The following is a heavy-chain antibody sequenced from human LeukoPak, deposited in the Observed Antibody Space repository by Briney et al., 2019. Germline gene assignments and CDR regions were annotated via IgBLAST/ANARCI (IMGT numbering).Heavy chain of an antibody. Sequence: GGSLRLSCAASGFTFSSYGMHWVRQAPGKGLEWEAFIRYDGSNKYYADSVKGRFTISRDNSKNTLYLQMNSLRAEDTAVYYCAKDHLMYVVPAAKSWFDPWGQGTLVTVSS. D-gene: IGHD2-2*01. CDR2: IRYDGSNK. J-gene: IGHJ5*02. CDR1: GFTFSSYG. CDR3: AKDHLMYVVPAAKSWFDP. V-gene: IGHV3-30*02.